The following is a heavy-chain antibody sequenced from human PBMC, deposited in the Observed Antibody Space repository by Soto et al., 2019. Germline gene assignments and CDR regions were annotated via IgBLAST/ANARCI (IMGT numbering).Heavy chain of an antibody. CDR1: GGTFSSYA. CDR2: IIPIFGTA. V-gene: IGHV1-69*13. D-gene: IGHD3-22*01. Sequence: SVKVSCKASGGTFSSYAISWVRQAPGQGLEWMGGIIPIFGTANYAQKFQGRVTITADESTSTAYMELSSLRSEDTAVYYCARDHRITMMGSGHPAGDAFDIWGQGTMVTVSS. CDR3: ARDHRITMMGSGHPAGDAFDI. J-gene: IGHJ3*02.